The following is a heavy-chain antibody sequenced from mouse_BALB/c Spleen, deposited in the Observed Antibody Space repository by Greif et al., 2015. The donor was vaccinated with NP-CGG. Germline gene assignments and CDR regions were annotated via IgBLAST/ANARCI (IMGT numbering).Heavy chain of an antibody. Sequence: QVQLQQPGAELVKPGASVKMSCKASGYTFTSYNMHWVKQTPGQGLEWIGAIYPGNGDTSYNQKFKGKATLTADKSSSTAYMQLSSLTSEDSAVYYCAREDYGYVFYAMDYWGQGTSVTVSS. CDR2: IYPGNGDT. CDR1: GYTFTSYN. J-gene: IGHJ4*01. D-gene: IGHD1-2*01. V-gene: IGHV1-12*01. CDR3: AREDYGYVFYAMDY.